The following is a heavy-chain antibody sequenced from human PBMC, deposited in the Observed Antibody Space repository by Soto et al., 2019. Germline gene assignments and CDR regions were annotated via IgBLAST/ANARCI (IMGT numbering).Heavy chain of an antibody. CDR1: GGTFSSYA. J-gene: IGHJ5*02. V-gene: IGHV1-69*12. Sequence: QVQLVQSGAEVKKPGSSVKVSCKASGGTFSSYAISWARQAPGQGLEWMGGSIPIFGTTNYAQKFQGRVTIPADESTSTAYMELSILRSDDTAVYYCARETGGGRYHLDRCDRWGQGTLVPVSS. CDR2: SIPIFGTT. D-gene: IGHD1-26*01. CDR3: ARETGGGRYHLDRCDR.